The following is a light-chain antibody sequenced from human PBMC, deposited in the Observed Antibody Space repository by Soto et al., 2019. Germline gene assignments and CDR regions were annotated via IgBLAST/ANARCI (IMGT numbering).Light chain of an antibody. CDR3: QQYNSNLLT. CDR1: QSISNSH. CDR2: GAS. J-gene: IGKJ3*01. Sequence: EIVLTQSPGTLSLSPGERATLSCRASQSISNSHLAWYQQNPGQAPRLLIYGASTRATGIPGRFSGSGSETDFTLTISSLQPDDFATYYCQQYNSNLLTFGPGTKVDIK. V-gene: IGKV3-20*01.